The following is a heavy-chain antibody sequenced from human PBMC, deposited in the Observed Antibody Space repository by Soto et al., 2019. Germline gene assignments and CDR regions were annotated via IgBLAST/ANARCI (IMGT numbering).Heavy chain of an antibody. CDR3: ARVIVVPPGHYYYGMDV. J-gene: IGHJ6*02. CDR1: GFTFSSYS. CDR2: ISRRSSTI. V-gene: IGHV3-48*04. D-gene: IGHD2-2*01. Sequence: HPGGSLRLSCAASGFTFSSYSMNWVRQAPGKGLEWVSYISRRSSTIYYADSVKGRFTISRDNAKNSLYLQMNSLRAEDTAVYYCARVIVVPPGHYYYGMDVWGQWTTVPVSS.